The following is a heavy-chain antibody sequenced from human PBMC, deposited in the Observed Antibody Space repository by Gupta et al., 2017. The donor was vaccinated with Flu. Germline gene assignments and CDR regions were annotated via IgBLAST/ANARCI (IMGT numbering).Heavy chain of an antibody. J-gene: IGHJ5*02. Sequence: QVQLVQSGSELKKPGASVKVSCKASGYTFTSYAMNWVRQAPGQGLEWMGWINTNTGNPTYAQGFTGRFVFSLDTSVSTAYLQISSLKAEDTAVYYCARTGPVDCSSTSCYSGNWFDPWGQGTLVTVSS. CDR2: INTNTGNP. CDR3: ARTGPVDCSSTSCYSGNWFDP. V-gene: IGHV7-4-1*02. CDR1: GYTFTSYA. D-gene: IGHD2-2*02.